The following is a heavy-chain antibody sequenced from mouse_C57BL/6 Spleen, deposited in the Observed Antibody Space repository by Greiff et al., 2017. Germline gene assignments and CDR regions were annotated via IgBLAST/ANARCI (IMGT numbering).Heavy chain of an antibody. CDR2: IDPSDSYT. Sequence: QVQLQQSGAELVRPGTSVKLSCKASGYTFTSYWMHWVKQRPGQGLEWIGVIDPSDSYTNYNQKFKGKATLTVDTSSSTAYMQLSSLTSEDSAVYYCARLDYYGSSYPYYAMDYWGQGTSVTVSS. CDR3: ARLDYYGSSYPYYAMDY. D-gene: IGHD1-1*01. CDR1: GYTFTSYW. J-gene: IGHJ4*01. V-gene: IGHV1-59*01.